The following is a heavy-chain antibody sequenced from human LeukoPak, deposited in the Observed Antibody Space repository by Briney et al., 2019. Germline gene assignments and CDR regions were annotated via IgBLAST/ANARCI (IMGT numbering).Heavy chain of an antibody. J-gene: IGHJ4*02. CDR1: GGSSSSGACF. CDR3: ARGGSGTTWSPGYYFDY. V-gene: IGHV4-61*02. Sequence: SETLSLTCTVSGGSSSSGACFWAWLRQPAGGGLEWIARINTSGTTNFNPSLNGRVTISLHTSKNLLSLKVASVTAADSALYFCARGGSGTTWSPGYYFDYSGQGTLVTVSS. D-gene: IGHD3-10*01. CDR2: INTSGTT.